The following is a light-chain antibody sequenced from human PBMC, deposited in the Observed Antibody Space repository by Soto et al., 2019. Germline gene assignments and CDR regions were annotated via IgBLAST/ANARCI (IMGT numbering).Light chain of an antibody. V-gene: IGKV3-20*01. J-gene: IGKJ1*01. Sequence: EHVLTQSPGTLSLSPGAGASLSCRASQRVISDYVGWYQQKEGQAPRLIMYATSRRATGIPDRFSGSGSETDFNLTISRVEPEDSAIYYCQQYEASPWTFGHGT. CDR1: QRVISDY. CDR2: ATS. CDR3: QQYEASPWT.